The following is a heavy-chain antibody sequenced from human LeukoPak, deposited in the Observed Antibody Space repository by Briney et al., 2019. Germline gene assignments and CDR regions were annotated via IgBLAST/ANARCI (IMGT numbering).Heavy chain of an antibody. CDR3: ARRSRYSSALFDY. CDR1: GASINDSFYY. J-gene: IGHJ4*02. CDR2: IFYTGIT. V-gene: IGHV4-39*01. D-gene: IGHD6-19*01. Sequence: SETLSLTCTVSGASINDSFYYWGWIRQPPGKGLEWIGNIFYTGITYYNPSLKSRVTLSVDTSKNQFSLKLSSVTAADTAVYYCARRSRYSSALFDYWGQGALVTVSS.